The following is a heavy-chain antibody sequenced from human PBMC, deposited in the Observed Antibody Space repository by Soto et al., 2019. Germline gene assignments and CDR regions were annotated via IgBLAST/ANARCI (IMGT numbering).Heavy chain of an antibody. D-gene: IGHD3-3*01. CDR3: ARGRFGVVIFFDY. CDR1: GGSISSGGYS. Sequence: SETLSLTCAVSGGSISSGGYSWSWIRQPPGKGLEWIGYIYHRGSTYYNPSLKSRVTISVDRSKNQFSLKLSSVTAADTAVYYCARGRFGVVIFFDYWGQGTLVTVSS. V-gene: IGHV4-30-2*01. CDR2: IYHRGST. J-gene: IGHJ4*02.